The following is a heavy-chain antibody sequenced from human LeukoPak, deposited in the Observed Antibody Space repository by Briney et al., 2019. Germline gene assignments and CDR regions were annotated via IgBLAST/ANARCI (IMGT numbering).Heavy chain of an antibody. Sequence: GGSLRLSCVASGFSLSGYWMYWVRQAPGKGLMYISRNNGDGSTTNYADVVKGRFTMSRDNVKNTLYLQMNSLRVEDTAVYYCARDPRNVGLAPWGQGTLATVSS. V-gene: IGHV3-74*01. CDR3: ARDPRNVGLAP. D-gene: IGHD2-15*01. CDR1: GFSLSGYW. CDR2: NNGDGSTT. J-gene: IGHJ5*02.